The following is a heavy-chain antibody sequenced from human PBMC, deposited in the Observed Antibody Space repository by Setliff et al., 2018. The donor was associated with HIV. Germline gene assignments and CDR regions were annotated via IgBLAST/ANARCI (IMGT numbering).Heavy chain of an antibody. CDR3: ARGGYYYGSAVYYMDV. D-gene: IGHD3-10*01. CDR1: GGTFSSYA. CDR2: IIPIFGTA. V-gene: IGHV1-69*05. J-gene: IGHJ6*03. Sequence: SVKVSCKASGGTFSSYAISWVRQAPGQGLEWMGGIIPIFGTANYAQKFQGRVTMTTDESTGTAYMELSSLRSEDTAVYYGARGGYYYGSAVYYMDVWGKGTTVTVSS.